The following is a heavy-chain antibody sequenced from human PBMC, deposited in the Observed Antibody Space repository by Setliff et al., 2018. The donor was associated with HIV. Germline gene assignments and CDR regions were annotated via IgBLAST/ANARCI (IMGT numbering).Heavy chain of an antibody. V-gene: IGHV1-8*03. Sequence: GASVKVSCKASGYTFTSYDINWVRQATGQGLEWMGWMNPNSGNTGYAQKFQGRVTITADESTSTAYMDLSSLRSEDTAVYYCARGGFHYDSSGPLFGRWYYYAMDVWGQGTTVTVSS. CDR1: GYTFTSYD. D-gene: IGHD3-22*01. CDR2: MNPNSGNT. J-gene: IGHJ6*02. CDR3: ARGGFHYDSSGPLFGRWYYYAMDV.